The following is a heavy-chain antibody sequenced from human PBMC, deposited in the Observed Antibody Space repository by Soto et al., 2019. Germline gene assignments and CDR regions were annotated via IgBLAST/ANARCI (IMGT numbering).Heavy chain of an antibody. V-gene: IGHV1-69*13. CDR2: IIPIFGTA. CDR1: GGTFSSYA. J-gene: IGHJ4*02. CDR3: ATRGGNYYDSSGYPAPPYYFDY. Sequence: SVKVSCKASGGTFSSYAISWVRQAPGQGLEWMGGIIPIFGTANYAQKFQGRVTITADESTSTAYMELSSLRSEDTAVYYCATRGGNYYDSSGYPAPPYYFDYWGQGTLVTVSS. D-gene: IGHD3-22*01.